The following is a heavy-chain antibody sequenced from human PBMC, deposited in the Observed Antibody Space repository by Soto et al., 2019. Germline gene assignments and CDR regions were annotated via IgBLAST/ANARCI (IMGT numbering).Heavy chain of an antibody. Sequence: PGASLKISCKGSRYSFAGYWITWVRQKPGKGLEWMGRIDPSDSPTYYSTSFRGHVTISVTKSITTVFLQWSSLRASDTAMYYCARQIYDSDTGPNFQYYFDSWGQGTPVTDSS. V-gene: IGHV5-10-1*01. J-gene: IGHJ4*02. D-gene: IGHD3-22*01. CDR3: ARQIYDSDTGPNFQYYFDS. CDR1: RYSFAGYW. CDR2: IDPSDSPT.